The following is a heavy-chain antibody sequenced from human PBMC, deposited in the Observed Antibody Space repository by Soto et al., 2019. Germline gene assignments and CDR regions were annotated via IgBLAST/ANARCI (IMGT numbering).Heavy chain of an antibody. CDR3: AARHFWSGPWTDRRLDD. CDR2: ISHSGST. J-gene: IGHJ4*02. D-gene: IGHD3-3*02. V-gene: IGHV4-4*02. CDR1: VDSINNRHW. Sequence: LCLTCGVSVDSINNRHWLNWVRKPPGKGLEWIGQISHSGSTNYNPSLTSRVTISVDKSKNHFSLKVTSVTAADTAVYYCAARHFWSGPWTDRRLDDWGQGTLVTVSS.